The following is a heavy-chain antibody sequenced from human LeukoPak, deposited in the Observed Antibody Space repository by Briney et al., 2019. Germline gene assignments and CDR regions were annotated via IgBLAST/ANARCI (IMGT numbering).Heavy chain of an antibody. CDR2: ISGSGDTT. Sequence: GGSLRLSCAASGFTFSSYAMNWVCQAPGKGLEWVSFISGSGDTTYYADSVKGRFTISRDSSKNTLYLQMNSLRAEDTAVYYCAKSRGESRGASNYWGQGTLVTVSS. V-gene: IGHV3-23*01. J-gene: IGHJ4*02. CDR3: AKSRGESRGASNY. CDR1: GFTFSSYA. D-gene: IGHD1-26*01.